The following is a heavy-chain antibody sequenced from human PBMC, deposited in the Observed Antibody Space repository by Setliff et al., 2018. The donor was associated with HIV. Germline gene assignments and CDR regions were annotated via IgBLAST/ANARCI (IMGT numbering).Heavy chain of an antibody. Sequence: ASVKVSCKASRYTFTRFEINWVRQAPGQGLEWMGWMKPDSGNTGYAQKFQGRVTMTRNTSISTAYLGLSNLRSEDTAVYYCVRGGAAYNRDYNEYYYMDVWGTGTTVTVSS. J-gene: IGHJ6*03. D-gene: IGHD1-7*01. CDR3: VRGGAAYNRDYNEYYYMDV. V-gene: IGHV1-8*01. CDR2: MKPDSGNT. CDR1: RYTFTRFE.